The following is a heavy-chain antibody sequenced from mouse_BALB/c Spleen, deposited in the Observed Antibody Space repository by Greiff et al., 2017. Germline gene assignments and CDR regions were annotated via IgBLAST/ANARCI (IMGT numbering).Heavy chain of an antibody. CDR2: IRNKANGYTT. CDR3: ARDELYAMDY. V-gene: IGHV7-3*02. Sequence: DVKLVESGGGLVQPGGSLRLSCAPSGFTFTDYYMSWVRQPPGKALEWLGFIRNKANGYTTEYSASVKGRFTISRDNSQSILYLQMNTLRAEDSATYYCARDELYAMDYWGQGTSVTVSS. CDR1: GFTFTDYY. J-gene: IGHJ4*01.